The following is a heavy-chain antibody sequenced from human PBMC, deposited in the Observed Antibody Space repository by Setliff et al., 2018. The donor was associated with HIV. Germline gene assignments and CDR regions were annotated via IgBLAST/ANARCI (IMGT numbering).Heavy chain of an antibody. D-gene: IGHD3-10*01. Sequence: SETLSLTCAVSGYSISSGYYWGWIRQPPGKGLEWIGEINHSGSTNYNPSLKSRVAISVDTSKNQFSVKLSSVTAADTAVYYCARVGDYGSGGWFDPWGQGTLVTVSS. CDR1: GYSISSGYY. CDR3: ARVGDYGSGGWFDP. V-gene: IGHV4-38-2*01. CDR2: INHSGST. J-gene: IGHJ5*02.